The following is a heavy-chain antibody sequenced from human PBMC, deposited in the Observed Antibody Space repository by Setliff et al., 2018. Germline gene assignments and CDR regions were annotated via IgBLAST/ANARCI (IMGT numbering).Heavy chain of an antibody. V-gene: IGHV3-7*01. Sequence: GGSLRLSCAASGFTFSSYGMSWVRQAPGKGLEWVANIKQDGSEKYYVDSVKGRFTISRDNAKNSLYLQMNSLRAEDTAVYYCARDHVYGSQYYYYYGMDVWGQGTTVTVSS. J-gene: IGHJ6*02. CDR1: GFTFSSYG. CDR3: ARDHVYGSQYYYYYGMDV. D-gene: IGHD3-10*01. CDR2: IKQDGSEK.